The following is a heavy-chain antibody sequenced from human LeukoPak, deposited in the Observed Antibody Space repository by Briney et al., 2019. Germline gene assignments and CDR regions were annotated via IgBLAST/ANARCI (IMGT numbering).Heavy chain of an antibody. D-gene: IGHD3-10*01. Sequence: SETLSLTCTVSGGSISSYYWSWIRQPPGKGLEWIGYIYYSGSTNYNPSLKSRVTISVDTSKNQFSLKLSSVTAADTAVYYCARGGARFGELGYWGQGTLVTVSS. CDR1: GGSISSYY. V-gene: IGHV4-59*01. J-gene: IGHJ4*02. CDR3: ARGGARFGELGY. CDR2: IYYSGST.